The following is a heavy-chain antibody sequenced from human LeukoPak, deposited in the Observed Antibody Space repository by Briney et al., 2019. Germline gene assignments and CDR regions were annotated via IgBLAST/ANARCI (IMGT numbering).Heavy chain of an antibody. CDR3: TSWGDTTAEYFQR. V-gene: IGHV3-7*01. Sequence: GGSLRLSCVGSGFTFSRYWLNWVRQAPGKGLEWVANMNQDGSEIYYLDSVKGRFTISRDNAKNSVYLQMNSLRVEDTAVYYCTSWGDTTAEYFQRWGQGTLVTVSS. CDR1: GFTFSRYW. D-gene: IGHD2-21*02. CDR2: MNQDGSEI. J-gene: IGHJ1*01.